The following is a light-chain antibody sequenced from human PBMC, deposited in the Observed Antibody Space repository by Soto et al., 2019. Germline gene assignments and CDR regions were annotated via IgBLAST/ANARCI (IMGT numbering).Light chain of an antibody. CDR2: EVS. V-gene: IGLV2-8*01. CDR1: SSDVGGYNY. CDR3: SSYAGSNNLWV. Sequence: QSALTQPPSASGSPGQSVTISCTGTSSDVGGYNYVSWYQHHPGKAPKLMIYEVSKRPSGVPDRFSDSKSGNTASLTVSGLQAEDEADYYCSSYAGSNNLWVFGGGTKLTVL. J-gene: IGLJ3*02.